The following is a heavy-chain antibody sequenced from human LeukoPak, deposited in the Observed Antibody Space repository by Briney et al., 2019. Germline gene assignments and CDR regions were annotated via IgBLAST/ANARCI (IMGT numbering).Heavy chain of an antibody. CDR3: ARDLRGRVQLWSNYFDY. V-gene: IGHV3-30-3*01. CDR2: ISYDGSNK. D-gene: IGHD5-18*01. J-gene: IGHJ4*02. CDR1: GFTFSSYA. Sequence: GGSLRLSCAASGFTFSSYAMHWVRQAPGKGLEWVAVISYDGSNKYYADSVKGRFTISRDNSKNTLYLQMNSLRAEDTAVYYCARDLRGRVQLWSNYFDYWGQGTLVTVSS.